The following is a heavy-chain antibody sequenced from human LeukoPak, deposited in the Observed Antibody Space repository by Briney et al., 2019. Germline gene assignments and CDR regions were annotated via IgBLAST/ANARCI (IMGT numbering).Heavy chain of an antibody. CDR1: GFTFSSYA. CDR2: ISGSGDNT. D-gene: IGHD3-3*01. Sequence: GGSLRLSCAASGFTFSSYAMSWVRQAPGKGLEWVSAISGSGDNTYYADSVKGRFTISRDNSKNTLYLQMNSLRAEDTAVYYCAKATYYDFWSGYYYYYYGMDVWGQGTTVTVSS. CDR3: AKATYYDFWSGYYYYYYGMDV. V-gene: IGHV3-23*01. J-gene: IGHJ6*02.